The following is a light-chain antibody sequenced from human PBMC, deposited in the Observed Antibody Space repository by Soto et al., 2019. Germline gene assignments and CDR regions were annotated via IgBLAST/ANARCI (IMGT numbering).Light chain of an antibody. V-gene: IGKV1-27*01. Sequence: DIQMTRSPSSLSASVGDRVTITCRASQGIRNYLAWYQQKPGKVPKLLIYTASTLQSGVPSRFSGSGSGTDFTLTISSLQPEDVATYYCQKYSGPPYTFGQGTKLEIK. J-gene: IGKJ2*01. CDR3: QKYSGPPYT. CDR1: QGIRNY. CDR2: TAS.